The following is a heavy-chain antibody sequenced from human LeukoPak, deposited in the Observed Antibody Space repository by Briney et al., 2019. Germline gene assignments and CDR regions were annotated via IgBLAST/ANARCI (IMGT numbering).Heavy chain of an antibody. CDR1: GFTFSSYE. D-gene: IGHD4-23*01. V-gene: IGHV3-48*03. Sequence: GGSLGLSCAASGFTFSSYEMHWVRQAPGKGLEWVSYISSSGSTIYYADSVKGRFTISRDNVKNSLYLQMNSLRAEDTAVYYCARDYGGSSPFDYWGQGTLVTVSS. CDR3: ARDYGGSSPFDY. CDR2: ISSSGSTI. J-gene: IGHJ4*02.